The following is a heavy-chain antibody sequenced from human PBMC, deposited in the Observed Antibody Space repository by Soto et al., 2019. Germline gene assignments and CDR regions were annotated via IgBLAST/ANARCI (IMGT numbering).Heavy chain of an antibody. J-gene: IGHJ3*02. Sequence: ASVKVSCKASGYTFTSYDMNWVRQATGKGLERMGWMNPNSGNTIYAQKFQGGVTMTEDTSTDTAYMELSSLRSEDTAVYYCATTYYDFWSGPLPGDAFDIWGQGTMVTVSS. CDR3: ATTYYDFWSGPLPGDAFDI. CDR2: MNPNSGNT. D-gene: IGHD3-3*01. CDR1: GYTFTSYD. V-gene: IGHV1-8*01.